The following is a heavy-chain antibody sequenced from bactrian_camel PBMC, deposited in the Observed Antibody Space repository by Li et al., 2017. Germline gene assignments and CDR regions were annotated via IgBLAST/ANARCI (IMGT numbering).Heavy chain of an antibody. CDR3: ATTNKAGNYGSDYTAFGY. CDR1: GFTFSNNW. D-gene: IGHD4*01. V-gene: IGHV3S6*01. Sequence: HVQLVESGGGLVQPGGSLRLSCTASGFTFSNNWMHWVRQAPGKGLEWVSSLYSDRSATYYLDSVKGRFTISRDNAKNTLYLEMNSLKHEDTAKYFCATTNKAGNYGSDYTAFGYWGQGTQVTVS. J-gene: IGHJ6*01. CDR2: LYSDRSAT.